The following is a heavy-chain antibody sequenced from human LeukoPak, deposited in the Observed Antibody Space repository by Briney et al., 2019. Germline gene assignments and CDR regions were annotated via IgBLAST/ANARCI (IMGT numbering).Heavy chain of an antibody. CDR1: GFTFSRYW. Sequence: HPGGSLRLSCVASGFTFSRYWMHWVRQAPGKGLVWVSRINSDGRSTNYADSVKGRFSISRDNAENTLYLQMNSLRVEDTAVYYCVGGADTGYSSDSWGQGTLVTVSS. CDR3: VGGADTGYSSDS. V-gene: IGHV3-74*01. CDR2: INSDGRST. J-gene: IGHJ4*02. D-gene: IGHD3-9*01.